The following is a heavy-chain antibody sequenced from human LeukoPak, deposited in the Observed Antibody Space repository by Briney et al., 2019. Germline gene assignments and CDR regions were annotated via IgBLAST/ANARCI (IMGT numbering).Heavy chain of an antibody. CDR1: GFTFSSYG. Sequence: GGSLRLSCAASGFTFSSYGMHWVRQAPGKGLEWVAVISYDGSNKYYADSVKGRFTISRDNSKNTLYLQMNSLRAEDTAVYYCARGPTAEVYWGQGTLVTVSS. V-gene: IGHV3-30*03. D-gene: IGHD4-17*01. J-gene: IGHJ4*02. CDR3: ARGPTAEVY. CDR2: ISYDGSNK.